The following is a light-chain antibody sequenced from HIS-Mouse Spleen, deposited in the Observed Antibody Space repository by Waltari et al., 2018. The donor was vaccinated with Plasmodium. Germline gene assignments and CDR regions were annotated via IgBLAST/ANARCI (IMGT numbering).Light chain of an antibody. V-gene: IGKV3-15*01. CDR3: QQYNNWPAWT. J-gene: IGKJ1*01. Sequence: EIVMTQSPATLSVSPGERATLSCRASQSVSSTSAWYQQKPGQAPRLLIYGASTRATGIPARFSGSGSGTEFTLTISSLQSEDFAVYYCQQYNNWPAWTFGQGTKVEIK. CDR1: QSVSST. CDR2: GAS.